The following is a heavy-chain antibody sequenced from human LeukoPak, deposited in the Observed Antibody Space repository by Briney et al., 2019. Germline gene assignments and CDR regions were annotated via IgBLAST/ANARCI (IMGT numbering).Heavy chain of an antibody. D-gene: IGHD3-3*01. CDR2: INSDGTNT. CDR3: ARDRAAFGVVQVGY. J-gene: IGHJ4*02. V-gene: IGHV3-74*01. Sequence: PGGSLRLSCAASGFTFSSYGMHWVRQAPGKGLVWVSRINSDGTNTYYADSVKGRFTISRDNTKNTLYLQMNSLRTEDTAVYYCARDRAAFGVVQVGYWGQGTLVTVSS. CDR1: GFTFSSYG.